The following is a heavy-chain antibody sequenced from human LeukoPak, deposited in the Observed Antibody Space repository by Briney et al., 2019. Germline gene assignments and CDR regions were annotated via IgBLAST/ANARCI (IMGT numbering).Heavy chain of an antibody. J-gene: IGHJ3*02. CDR1: GFTVSSNY. CDR2: IYSGGST. D-gene: IGHD4-17*01. Sequence: PGGSLRLSCAASGFTVSSNYMTWVRQAPGKGLEWVSVIYSGGSTYYADSVKGRFTISRDNSKNTLYLQMNSLRAEDTAVYYCARAHGDSHDAFDIWGQGTMVTVSS. CDR3: ARAHGDSHDAFDI. V-gene: IGHV3-66*01.